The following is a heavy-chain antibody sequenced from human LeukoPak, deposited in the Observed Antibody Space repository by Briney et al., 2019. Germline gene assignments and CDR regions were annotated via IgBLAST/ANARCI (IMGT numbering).Heavy chain of an antibody. D-gene: IGHD3-3*01. CDR1: GGSISSGGYS. CDR2: IYHSGST. Sequence: SETLSLTCAVSGGSISSGGYSWSWIRQPPGKGLEWIGYIYHSGSTYYNPSLKSRVTISVDRSKNQFSLKLTSVTAADTAVYYCARDLRFLEWLAFDIWGQGTMVTVSS. J-gene: IGHJ3*02. CDR3: ARDLRFLEWLAFDI. V-gene: IGHV4-30-2*01.